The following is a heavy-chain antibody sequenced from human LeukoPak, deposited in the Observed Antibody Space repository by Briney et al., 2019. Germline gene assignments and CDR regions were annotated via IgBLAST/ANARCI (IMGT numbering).Heavy chain of an antibody. CDR2: LSGSGTTT. Sequence: GGSLRLSCAASGFTFSDYAMSWVRQVPGKGLEWVSTLSGSGTTTFYANSVKGRFTISRDSSKNTLYLQMNSLRAEDTAVYYCAKVYSSSSRGFDYWGQGTLVTVSS. J-gene: IGHJ4*02. CDR3: AKVYSSSSRGFDY. D-gene: IGHD6-6*01. CDR1: GFTFSDYA. V-gene: IGHV3-23*01.